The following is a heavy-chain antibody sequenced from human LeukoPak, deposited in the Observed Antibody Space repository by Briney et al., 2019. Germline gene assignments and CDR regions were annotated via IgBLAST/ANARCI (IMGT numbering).Heavy chain of an antibody. V-gene: IGHV3-23*01. Sequence: AGGSLRLSCAASGFTFNNFAMNWVRQAPGKGLEWVSAISGSGGSTYYADSVKGRFTISRDNSKNTLFLQMNNLRVEDMAVFYCAKDWNWAIDYWGQGTLVTVSS. CDR2: ISGSGGST. J-gene: IGHJ4*02. CDR3: AKDWNWAIDY. CDR1: GFTFNNFA. D-gene: IGHD1-7*01.